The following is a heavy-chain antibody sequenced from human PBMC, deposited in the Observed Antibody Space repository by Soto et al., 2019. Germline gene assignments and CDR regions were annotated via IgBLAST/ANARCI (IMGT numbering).Heavy chain of an antibody. Sequence: QVQLVQSGAEVKKPGASVNVSCKASGYSFHTYAIGWVRQAPGQGLEWVGWISGYNGNTNYAQKFQGRVTLPTDTSTKTAFMELRSLTGDDTAVYYCAREYGMDVWGQGTTVPVSS. V-gene: IGHV1-18*01. CDR2: ISGYNGNT. J-gene: IGHJ6*02. CDR3: AREYGMDV. CDR1: GYSFHTYA.